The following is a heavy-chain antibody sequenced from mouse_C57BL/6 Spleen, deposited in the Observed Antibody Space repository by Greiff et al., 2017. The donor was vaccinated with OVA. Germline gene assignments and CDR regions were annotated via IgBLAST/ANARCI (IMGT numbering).Heavy chain of an antibody. CDR1: GFSLTSYG. Sequence: QVHVKQSGPGLVQPSQSLSITCTVSGFSLTSYGVHWVRQSPGKGLEWLGVIWSGGSTAYNAAFISRLSISKDNSKSQVFFKMNSLQADDTAIDYCARKPWGAYWYFDVWGTGTTVTVSS. CDR3: ARKPWGAYWYFDV. V-gene: IGHV2-2*01. J-gene: IGHJ1*03. CDR2: IWSGGST.